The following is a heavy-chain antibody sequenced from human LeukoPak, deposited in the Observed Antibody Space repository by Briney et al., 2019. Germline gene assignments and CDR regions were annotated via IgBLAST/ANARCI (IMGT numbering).Heavy chain of an antibody. Sequence: ASVKVSCKASGGTFSSYAISWVRQAPGQGLEWMGGIIPIFGTANYAQKFQGRVTITADESTSTAYMELSSLRSEDTAVYYCARCGHYYYGSGSYCAFDYWGQGTLVTVSS. J-gene: IGHJ4*02. CDR2: IIPIFGTA. CDR3: ARCGHYYYGSGSYCAFDY. D-gene: IGHD3-10*01. V-gene: IGHV1-69*13. CDR1: GGTFSSYA.